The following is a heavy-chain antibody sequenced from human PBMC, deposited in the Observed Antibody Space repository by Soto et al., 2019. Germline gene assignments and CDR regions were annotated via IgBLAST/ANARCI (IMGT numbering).Heavy chain of an antibody. CDR1: GGTFSSYA. CDR2: IIPIFGTA. CDR3: ARVGVLRFLEWLHWFDP. D-gene: IGHD3-3*01. Sequence: SVKVSCKASGGTFSSYAISWVRQAPGQGLEWMGGIIPIFGTANYARKFQGRVTITADESTSTAYMELSSLRSEDTAVYYCARVGVLRFLEWLHWFDPWGQGTLVTVSS. V-gene: IGHV1-69*13. J-gene: IGHJ5*02.